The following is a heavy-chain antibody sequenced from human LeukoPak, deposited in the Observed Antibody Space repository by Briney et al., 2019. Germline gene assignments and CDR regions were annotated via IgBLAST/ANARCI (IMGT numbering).Heavy chain of an antibody. D-gene: IGHD3-9*01. CDR3: ARGSSGGYYSFDTGYQFCYFHS. V-gene: IGHV3-48*03. J-gene: IGHJ4*02. CDR1: GFTFSSSE. Sequence: GGSLRLSCAASGFTFSSSEMNWVRQAPGKGLEWVSYISSSGGPIYYADSVMGRFTISRDNAKNSLYLQMNSLRAEDTAVYYCARGSSGGYYSFDTGYQFCYFHSWGQGTLVTVSS. CDR2: ISSSGGPI.